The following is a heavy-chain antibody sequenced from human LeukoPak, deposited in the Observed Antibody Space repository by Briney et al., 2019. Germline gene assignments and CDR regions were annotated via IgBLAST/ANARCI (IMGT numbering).Heavy chain of an antibody. CDR3: ARDSAWIQLWPEYYFDY. J-gene: IGHJ4*02. CDR1: GYTFTSYA. V-gene: IGHV1-3*01. D-gene: IGHD5-18*01. Sequence: GASVKVSCKASGYTFTSYAMHWVRQAPGQRLEWMGWINAGNGNTKYSQKFQGRVTITRDTSASTAYMELSSLRSEDTAVYYCARDSAWIQLWPEYYFDYWGQGTLVTVSS. CDR2: INAGNGNT.